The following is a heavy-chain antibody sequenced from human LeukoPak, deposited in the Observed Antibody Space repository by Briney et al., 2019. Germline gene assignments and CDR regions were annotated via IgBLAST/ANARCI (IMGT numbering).Heavy chain of an antibody. CDR2: MNPNSGNT. CDR3: ARHFGCYDSSGYYSDVGFDY. CDR1: GYTFTSYD. J-gene: IGHJ4*02. D-gene: IGHD3-22*01. Sequence: ASVKVSCKASGYTFTSYDINWVRQATGQGLEWMGWMNPNSGNTGYAQKFQGRVTMTRNTSISTAYMELSSLRSEDTAVYYCARHFGCYDSSGYYSDVGFDYWGQGTLVTVSS. V-gene: IGHV1-8*01.